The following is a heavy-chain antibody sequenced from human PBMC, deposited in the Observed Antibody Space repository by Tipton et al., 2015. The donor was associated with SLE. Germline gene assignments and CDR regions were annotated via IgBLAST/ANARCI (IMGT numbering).Heavy chain of an antibody. Sequence: SLRLSCAASGFTFSSYAMHWVRQAPGKGLEWVAVISYDGSNKYYADSVKGRFTISRDNSKNTLYLQMNSLRAEDTAVYYCARGVAAAGKNAFDIWGQGTMVTVSS. V-gene: IGHV3-30-3*01. CDR1: GFTFSSYA. CDR2: ISYDGSNK. J-gene: IGHJ3*02. CDR3: ARGVAAAGKNAFDI. D-gene: IGHD6-13*01.